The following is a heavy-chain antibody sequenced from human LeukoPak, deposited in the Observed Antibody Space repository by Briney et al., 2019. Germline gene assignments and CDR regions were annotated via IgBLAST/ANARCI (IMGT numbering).Heavy chain of an antibody. CDR3: ARLFKHQPYYYGMDV. CDR1: GGSISSYY. V-gene: IGHV4-59*08. J-gene: IGHJ6*02. Sequence: SETLSLTCTVSGGSISSYYWSWIRQPPGKGLEWIGYIYYSGSTNYNPSLKSRVTISVDTSKNQFSLKLSSVTAADTAVYYCARLFKHQPYYYGMDVWGQGTTVTVSS. CDR2: IYYSGST.